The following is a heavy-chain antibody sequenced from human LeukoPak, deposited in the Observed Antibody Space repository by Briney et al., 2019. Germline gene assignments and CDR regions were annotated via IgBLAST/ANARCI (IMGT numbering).Heavy chain of an antibody. D-gene: IGHD3-16*02. CDR2: IYYSGST. Sequence: SETLSLTCAVSGGSISSGGYSWSWIRQPPGKGLEWIGYIYYSGSTYYNPSLKSRVTISVDTSKNQFSLKLSSVTAADTAVYYCARVSLRLGELSTFDYWGQGTLVTVSS. V-gene: IGHV4-30-2*05. J-gene: IGHJ4*02. CDR1: GGSISSGGYS. CDR3: ARVSLRLGELSTFDY.